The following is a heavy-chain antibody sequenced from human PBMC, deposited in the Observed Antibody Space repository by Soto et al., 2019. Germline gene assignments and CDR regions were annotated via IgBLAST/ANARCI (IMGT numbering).Heavy chain of an antibody. CDR1: GRSISSYY. CDR3: ARVGGDGYNYGTLFDY. CDR2: IYYSGST. J-gene: IGHJ4*02. V-gene: IGHV4-59*01. D-gene: IGHD1-1*01. Sequence: SETLSLTCTVAGRSISSYYWSWIRPPPGKGLEWIGYIYYSGSTNYNPSPKSRVTISVDTSKNQFSLKLSSVTAADTAVYYCARVGGDGYNYGTLFDYWGQGTLVTVSS.